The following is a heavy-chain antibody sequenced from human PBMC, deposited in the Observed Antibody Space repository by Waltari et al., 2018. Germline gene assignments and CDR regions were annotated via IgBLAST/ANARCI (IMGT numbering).Heavy chain of an antibody. CDR3: ARAYSGTRNAFDI. J-gene: IGHJ3*02. CDR1: GFTFSSSW. CDR2: SKREGSST. D-gene: IGHD1-26*01. V-gene: IGHV3-74*01. Sequence: EVQLVESGGGLVQPGGSLRLSCAASGFTFSSSWMHWVRQAPGKGLVWVSRSKREGSSTNHASSVKGRFNIDRDNAKNTLYLQMNSLRAEDTAVYDCARAYSGTRNAFDIWGQGTMVTVSS.